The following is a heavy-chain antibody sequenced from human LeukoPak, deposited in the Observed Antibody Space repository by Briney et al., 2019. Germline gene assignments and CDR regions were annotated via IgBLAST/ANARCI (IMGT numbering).Heavy chain of an antibody. CDR3: ARYCSSTSCHVYYYYGMDV. Sequence: SVKVSCKASGYTFTSYAISWVRQAPGQGLEWMGGIIPIFGTANYAQKFQGRVTITADESTSTAYMELSSLRSEDTAVYYCARYCSSTSCHVYYYYGMDVWGQGTTVTVSS. CDR2: IIPIFGTA. D-gene: IGHD2-2*01. CDR1: GYTFTSYA. J-gene: IGHJ6*02. V-gene: IGHV1-69*13.